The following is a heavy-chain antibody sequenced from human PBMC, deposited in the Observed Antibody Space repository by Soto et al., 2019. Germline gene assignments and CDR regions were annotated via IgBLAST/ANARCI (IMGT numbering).Heavy chain of an antibody. CDR2: INPNSGGT. Sequence: ASVKVSCKASGYTFTGYYMHWVRQAPGRGLEWMGWINPNSGGTNYAQKFQGWVTMTRDTSISTAYMELSRLRSDDTAVYYCARGLRPQWITMVRGVIDYYYYYGMDVWGQGTTVTVSS. CDR3: ARGLRPQWITMVRGVIDYYYYYGMDV. CDR1: GYTFTGYY. J-gene: IGHJ6*02. D-gene: IGHD3-10*01. V-gene: IGHV1-2*04.